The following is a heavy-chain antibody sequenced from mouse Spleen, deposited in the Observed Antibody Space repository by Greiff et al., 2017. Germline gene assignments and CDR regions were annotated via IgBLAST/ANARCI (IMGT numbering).Heavy chain of an antibody. V-gene: IGHV5-6-4*01. CDR3: AREGSGSSYGFAY. Sequence: EVKLMESGGGLVKLGGSLKLSCAASGFTFSSYYMSWVRQTPEKRLEWVATISSGGGSTYYPDSVKGRFTISRDNAKNTLYLQMSSLNSEDTAVYYCAREGSGSSYGFAYWGQGTLVTVSA. CDR1: GFTFSSYY. D-gene: IGHD1-1*01. J-gene: IGHJ3*01. CDR2: ISSGGGST.